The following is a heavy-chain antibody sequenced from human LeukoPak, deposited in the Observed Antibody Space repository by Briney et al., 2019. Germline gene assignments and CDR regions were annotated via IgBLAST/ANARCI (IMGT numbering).Heavy chain of an antibody. V-gene: IGHV4-34*01. D-gene: IGHD6-19*01. CDR2: INHGGSI. CDR1: GGSFSGYS. Sequence: PSETLSLTCAVYGGSFSGYSWSWIRQTPGKGLEWIGEINHGGSINYNPSPKSRVTISVDTSKNQFSLKLTSVTAADTAVYYCARRGSGWHAWGQGNLVTVSS. J-gene: IGHJ5*02. CDR3: ARRGSGWHA.